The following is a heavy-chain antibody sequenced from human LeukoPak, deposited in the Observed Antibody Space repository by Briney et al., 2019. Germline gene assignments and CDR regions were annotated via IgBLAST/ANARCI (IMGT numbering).Heavy chain of an antibody. V-gene: IGHV3-53*01. Sequence: GGSLRLSCAASGFTVSSNYMSWVRQAPGKGLEWVSVIYSGGSTYYADSVKGRFTISRDNSRNTLYLQMNSLRAEDTAVYYCARDYTGQWLAEYYFDYWGQGTLVTVSS. D-gene: IGHD6-19*01. CDR1: GFTVSSNY. CDR2: IYSGGST. CDR3: ARDYTGQWLAEYYFDY. J-gene: IGHJ4*02.